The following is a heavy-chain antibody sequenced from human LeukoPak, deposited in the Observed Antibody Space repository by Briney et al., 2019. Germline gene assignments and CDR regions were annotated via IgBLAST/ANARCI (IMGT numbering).Heavy chain of an antibody. CDR3: AKGSSSGSFSVFDY. D-gene: IGHD3-10*01. CDR2: NSGSGGST. J-gene: IGHJ4*02. CDR1: GFTFSSYA. V-gene: IGHV3-23*01. Sequence: GGSLRLSCAASGFTFSSYAMSWVRQAPGKGLEWVSGNSGSGGSTYYADSVKGRFTISRDNSKNTLYLQMNSLRAEDTAVYYCAKGSSSGSFSVFDYWGQGTLVPVSS.